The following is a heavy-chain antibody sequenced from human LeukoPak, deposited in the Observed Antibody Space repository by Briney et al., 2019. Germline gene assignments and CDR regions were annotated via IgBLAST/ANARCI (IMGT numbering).Heavy chain of an antibody. J-gene: IGHJ6*02. D-gene: IGHD2-15*01. CDR1: GYTFTSYY. CDR2: INPSGGSA. Sequence: ASVKVSCKASGYTFTSYYMHWVRQAPGQGLEWMGIINPSGGSASYAQKFQGRVTMTRDTSTSTVYMELSSLRSEDTAVYYCARERCECSCGSCYSYCYYGMDVWGQGTTVTVSS. V-gene: IGHV1-46*01. CDR3: ARERCECSCGSCYSYCYYGMDV.